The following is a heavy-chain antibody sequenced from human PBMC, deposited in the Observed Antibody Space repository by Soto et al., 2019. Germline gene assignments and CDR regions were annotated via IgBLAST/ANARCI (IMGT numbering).Heavy chain of an antibody. CDR3: ARDVGPGDY. Sequence: ASMKLSCNAFGYSFTSYALPWVRQAPGQRLEWMGWINAGNGNTKYSQKFQGRVTISRDTSASTAFMELSSLRSEDTAVYYCARDVGPGDYWVQGTLVTVSS. CDR1: GYSFTSYA. D-gene: IGHD2-2*01. V-gene: IGHV1-3*01. J-gene: IGHJ4*02. CDR2: INAGNGNT.